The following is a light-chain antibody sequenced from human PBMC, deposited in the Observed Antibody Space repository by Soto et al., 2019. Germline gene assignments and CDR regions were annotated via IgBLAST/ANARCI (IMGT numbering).Light chain of an antibody. CDR3: QQRGSWPT. Sequence: EIVLTQSPATLSLSPGQRATLSCRASQSVSSHLAWYQQKPGQPPRLLVYEASSRATGIPARFSGSGSGTDFTLTIGSLEPEDFAVYYGQQRGSWPTFGPGTKVEIK. CDR1: QSVSSH. CDR2: EAS. J-gene: IGKJ3*01. V-gene: IGKV3-11*01.